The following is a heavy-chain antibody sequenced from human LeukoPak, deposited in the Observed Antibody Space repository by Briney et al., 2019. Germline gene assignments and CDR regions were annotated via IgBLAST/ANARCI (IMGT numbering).Heavy chain of an antibody. Sequence: GGSLRLSCAASGFTFSDYYMSWIRQAPGKGLEWVSAISGSGGSTYYADSVKGRFTISRDNSKNTLYLQMNSLRAEDTAVYYCAKEVWWLFRYYFDYWGQGTLVTVSS. CDR2: ISGSGGST. J-gene: IGHJ4*02. CDR1: GFTFSDYY. CDR3: AKEVWWLFRYYFDY. V-gene: IGHV3-23*01. D-gene: IGHD3-22*01.